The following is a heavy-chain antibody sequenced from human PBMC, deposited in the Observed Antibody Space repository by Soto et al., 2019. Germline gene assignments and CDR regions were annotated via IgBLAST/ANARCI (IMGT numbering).Heavy chain of an antibody. D-gene: IGHD2-2*01. Sequence: GGSLRLSCAASGFTFSSYSMNWVRQAPGKGLEWVSSISSSSSYIYYADSVKGRFTISRDNSKNTLYLQMNSLRAEDTAVYYCAKTDYGCSSTSCYVEFFDYWGQGTLVTVSS. CDR1: GFTFSSYS. CDR2: ISSSSSYI. J-gene: IGHJ4*02. V-gene: IGHV3-21*01. CDR3: AKTDYGCSSTSCYVEFFDY.